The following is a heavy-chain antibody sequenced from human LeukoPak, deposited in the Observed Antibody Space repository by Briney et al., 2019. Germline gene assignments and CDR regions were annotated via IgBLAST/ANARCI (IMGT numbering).Heavy chain of an antibody. CDR2: INPNSGGT. D-gene: IGHD3-16*02. CDR3: ARAPYDYVWGSYRSNYFDY. J-gene: IGHJ4*02. CDR1: GYTFTGYY. Sequence: ASVKVSCKASGYTFTGYYMHWVRQAPGQGLEWMGWINPNSGGTNYAQKFQGWVTMTRDTSISTAYMELSSLRSEDTAVYYCARAPYDYVWGSYRSNYFDYWGQGTLVTVSS. V-gene: IGHV1-2*04.